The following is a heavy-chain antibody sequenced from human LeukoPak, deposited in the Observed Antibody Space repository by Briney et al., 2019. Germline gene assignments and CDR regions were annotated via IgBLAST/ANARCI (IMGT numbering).Heavy chain of an antibody. V-gene: IGHV4-39*01. CDR3: ASVFSSEGAYYYYYMDV. CDR2: IYYRGST. J-gene: IGHJ6*03. Sequence: SQTPSLTSTVSGGSISSSSYYWGWIRQPPGKGLAWIGSIYYRGSTYYHPSLNSRVTISVETSTNQFSLKLSTVTAADTAVYYCASVFSSEGAYYYYYMDVWGKGTTVTISS. CDR1: GGSISSSSYY. D-gene: IGHD4/OR15-4a*01.